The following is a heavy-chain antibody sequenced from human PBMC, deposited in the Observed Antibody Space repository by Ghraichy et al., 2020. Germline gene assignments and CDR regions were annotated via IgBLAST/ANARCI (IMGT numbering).Heavy chain of an antibody. J-gene: IGHJ6*02. CDR2: IKSKTDGGTT. CDR3: TTDPEWELLSYYYGMDV. CDR1: GFIFSNAW. D-gene: IGHD1-26*01. V-gene: IGHV3-15*01. Sequence: LSLTCAASGFIFSNAWMSWVHQAPGKGLEWVGRIKSKTDGGTTDYAAPVKGRFTISRDDSKNTLYLQMNSLKSEDTAVYYCTTDPEWELLSYYYGMDVWGQGTTVTVSS.